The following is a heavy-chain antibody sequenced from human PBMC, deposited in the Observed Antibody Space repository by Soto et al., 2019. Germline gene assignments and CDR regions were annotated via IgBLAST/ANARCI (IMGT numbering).Heavy chain of an antibody. CDR3: ARDRGYILPFLAY. D-gene: IGHD3-9*01. Sequence: PSETLSLTCAVSGGSISSSNWWSWVRQPPGKGLEWIGEIYHSGSTNYNPSLKSRVTISVDKSKNQFSLKLSSVTAADTAVYYCARDRGYILPFLAYSGQGTLVTVSS. J-gene: IGHJ4*02. V-gene: IGHV4-4*02. CDR1: GGSISSSNW. CDR2: IYHSGST.